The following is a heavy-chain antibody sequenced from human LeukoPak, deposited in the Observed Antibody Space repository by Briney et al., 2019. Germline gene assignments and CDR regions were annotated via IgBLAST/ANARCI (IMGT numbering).Heavy chain of an antibody. CDR2: ISSNGGST. J-gene: IGHJ4*02. D-gene: IGHD3-3*01. Sequence: PGGSLRLSCAASGFTFSDYYMSWVRQAPGKGLEYVSAISSNGGSTYYANSVKGRFTISRDNSKNTLYLQMGSLRAEDMAVYYCARDPNYDFWSGYSDYWGQGTLVTVSS. CDR3: ARDPNYDFWSGYSDY. CDR1: GFTFSDYY. V-gene: IGHV3-64*01.